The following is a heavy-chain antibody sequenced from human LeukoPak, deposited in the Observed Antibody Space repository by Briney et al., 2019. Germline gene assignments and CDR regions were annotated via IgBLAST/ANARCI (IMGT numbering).Heavy chain of an antibody. J-gene: IGHJ4*02. CDR3: ARRPAASSSGSALYDY. V-gene: IGHV4-61*02. CDR2: IYTSGCT. Sequence: SETLSLTCTVAGGSISSGSYYWSWTRQPAGKGLEWIGRIYTSGCTNYNPSLKSRVTISVDTSKNQFSLKLSSVTAADTAVYYCARRPAASSSGSALYDYWGQGTLVTVSS. D-gene: IGHD6-6*01. CDR1: GGSISSGSYY.